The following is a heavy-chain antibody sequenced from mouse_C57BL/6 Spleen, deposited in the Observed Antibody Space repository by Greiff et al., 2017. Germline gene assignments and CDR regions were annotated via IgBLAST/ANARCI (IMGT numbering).Heavy chain of an antibody. CDR3: ARSTTVVAKDYAMDY. Sequence: QVQLQQPGAELVRPGSSVKLSCKASGYTFTSYWMHWVKQRPIQGLEWIGNIDPSDSETHYNQKFKDKATLTVDKSASTAYMQLSSLTSDDSAVYYCARSTTVVAKDYAMDYWGQGTSVTVSS. CDR1: GYTFTSYW. V-gene: IGHV1-52*01. CDR2: IDPSDSET. D-gene: IGHD1-1*01. J-gene: IGHJ4*01.